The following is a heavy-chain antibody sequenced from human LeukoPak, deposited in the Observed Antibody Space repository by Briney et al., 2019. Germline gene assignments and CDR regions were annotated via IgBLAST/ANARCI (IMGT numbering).Heavy chain of an antibody. Sequence: PGGSLRLSCAASGFIFNDYYMSWIRQAPGKGLEWVSYISTSGSTIYYSDSVKGRFTISRDNAKNSLYLQMNSLRAEDTAVYYCARGATYSSRLFDYWGQGTLVTVSS. D-gene: IGHD6-13*01. CDR2: ISTSGSTI. CDR3: ARGATYSSRLFDY. CDR1: GFIFNDYY. J-gene: IGHJ4*02. V-gene: IGHV3-11*04.